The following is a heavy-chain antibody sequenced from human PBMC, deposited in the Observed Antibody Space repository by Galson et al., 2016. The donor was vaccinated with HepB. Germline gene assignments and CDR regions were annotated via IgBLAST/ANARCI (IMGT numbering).Heavy chain of an antibody. CDR2: INGGGGIT. CDR1: GFRFSSYV. Sequence: SLRLSCAASGFRFSSYVMSWVRQAPGKGLDWVSSINGGGGITYYADSVKGRFTISRDNSKNTVYLQMNSLRAEDTAVYYCAKEGTIFGMIPYGVDVWGQGTTVIVSS. D-gene: IGHD3-3*01. J-gene: IGHJ6*02. V-gene: IGHV3-23*01. CDR3: AKEGTIFGMIPYGVDV.